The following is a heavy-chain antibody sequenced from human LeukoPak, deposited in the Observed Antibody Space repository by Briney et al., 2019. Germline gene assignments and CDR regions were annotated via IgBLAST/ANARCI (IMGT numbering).Heavy chain of an antibody. J-gene: IGHJ3*02. Sequence: PSETLSLTCAVYGGSFSGYYWSWIRQPPGKGLEWIGEINHSGSTNYNPSLKSRVTISVDTSKNQFSLKLSSVTAADTAVYYCARALGDYYDSSAAFDIWGQGTMVTVSS. CDR3: ARALGDYYDSSAAFDI. D-gene: IGHD3-22*01. V-gene: IGHV4-34*01. CDR1: GGSFSGYY. CDR2: INHSGST.